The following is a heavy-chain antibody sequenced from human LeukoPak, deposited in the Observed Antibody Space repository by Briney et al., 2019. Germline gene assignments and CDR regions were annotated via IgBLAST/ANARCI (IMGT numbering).Heavy chain of an antibody. V-gene: IGHV1-69*04. CDR3: ARAKPHGLLYNGRYYFDY. J-gene: IGHJ4*02. D-gene: IGHD2-2*02. CDR2: IIPILGIA. CDR1: GGTFSSYA. Sequence: SVKVSCKASGGTFSSYAISWVRQAPGQGLEWMGRIIPILGIANYAQKFQGRVTITADESTSTAYMELSSLRSEDTAVYYCARAKPHGLLYNGRYYFDYWGQGTLVTVSS.